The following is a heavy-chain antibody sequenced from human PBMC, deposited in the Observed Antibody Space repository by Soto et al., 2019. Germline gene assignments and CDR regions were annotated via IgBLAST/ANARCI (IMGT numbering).Heavy chain of an antibody. CDR2: ISAYNGNT. CDR1: GYIFTSYG. CDR3: AREGNYYGSGAFDI. J-gene: IGHJ3*02. Sequence: ASVKVSCKASGYIFTSYGISWVRQAPGQGLEWMGWISAYNGNTNYAQKLQGRVTMTTDTSTSTAYMELRSLRSDDTAVYYCAREGNYYGSGAFDIWGQGTMVTVSS. D-gene: IGHD3-10*01. V-gene: IGHV1-18*01.